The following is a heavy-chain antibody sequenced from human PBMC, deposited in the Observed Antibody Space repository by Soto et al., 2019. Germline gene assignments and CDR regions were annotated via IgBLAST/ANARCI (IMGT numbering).Heavy chain of an antibody. Sequence: QVQLQESGPGLVKPSETLSLTCTVSGGSISSYYWSWIRQPPGKGLEWIGYIYYSGSTNYNPSLMSQVTISVDTSKNQCSLKRSSVTAADTAVYYCARDHGVYYGSGRGGAFDIWGQGTMVTVSS. CDR2: IYYSGST. D-gene: IGHD3-10*01. CDR1: GGSISSYY. V-gene: IGHV4-59*01. J-gene: IGHJ3*02. CDR3: ARDHGVYYGSGRGGAFDI.